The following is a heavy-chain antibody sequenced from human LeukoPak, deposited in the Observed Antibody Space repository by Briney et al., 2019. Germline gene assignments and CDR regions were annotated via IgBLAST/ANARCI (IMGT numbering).Heavy chain of an antibody. CDR3: ARSGSYYNVCCDYYYYMDV. J-gene: IGHJ6*03. Sequence: GASVKVSCKASGYTFTSYYMHWVRQAPGQGLEWMGIINPSGGSTSYAQKFQGRVTMTRDMSTSTVYMELSSLRSEDTAVYYCARSGSYYNVCCDYYYYMDVWGKGTTVTVSS. CDR2: INPSGGST. D-gene: IGHD3-10*01. CDR1: GYTFTSYY. V-gene: IGHV1-46*03.